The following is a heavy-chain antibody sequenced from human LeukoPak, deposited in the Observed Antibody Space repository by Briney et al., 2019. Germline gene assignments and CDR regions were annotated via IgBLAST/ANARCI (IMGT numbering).Heavy chain of an antibody. Sequence: SETLSLTCAVSGYSISSSHWWGWIRQPPGEGLEWIGYIYHSGSTSYNPSLKSRVTMSVDTSKNQFSLKLSSVTAVDTAVYYCARTLQDARGFGMDVWGQGATVTVSS. CDR3: ARTLQDARGFGMDV. CDR2: IYHSGST. D-gene: IGHD2-8*01. J-gene: IGHJ6*02. V-gene: IGHV4-28*01. CDR1: GYSISSSHW.